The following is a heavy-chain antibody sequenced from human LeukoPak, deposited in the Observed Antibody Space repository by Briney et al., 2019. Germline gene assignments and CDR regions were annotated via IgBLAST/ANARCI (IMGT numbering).Heavy chain of an antibody. Sequence: PGGSLRLSCAASGFTFSSYAMHWVRQAPGKGLEYVSAISSNGGSTYYANSAKGRFTISRDNSKNTLYLQMGSLRAEDMAVYYCARSRGTSCYCSDYWGQGTLVTVSS. CDR1: GFTFSSYA. CDR2: ISSNGGST. V-gene: IGHV3-64*01. CDR3: ARSRGTSCYCSDY. J-gene: IGHJ4*02. D-gene: IGHD2-2*01.